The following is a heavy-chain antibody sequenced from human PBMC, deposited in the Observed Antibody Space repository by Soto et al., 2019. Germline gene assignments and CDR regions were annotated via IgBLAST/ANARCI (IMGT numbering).Heavy chain of an antibody. CDR1: GYSFDSYA. CDR2: IGSGDT. Sequence: QVQLVQSGATQEKPGASVKVSCEAFGYSFDSYAYSWVRQAPGQGLEWMGRIGSGDTIYAQKLQGRVTMTTDTSTNTAYMELRSLRSDDTALYYCARENDPYGFDLWAQGTMVTVSS. V-gene: IGHV1-18*01. J-gene: IGHJ3*01. CDR3: ARENDPYGFDL.